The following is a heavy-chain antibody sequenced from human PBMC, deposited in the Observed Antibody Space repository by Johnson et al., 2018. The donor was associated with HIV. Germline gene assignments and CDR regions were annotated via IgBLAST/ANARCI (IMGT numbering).Heavy chain of an antibody. D-gene: IGHD2-15*01. V-gene: IGHV3-30*02. CDR2: TQYDGSNK. J-gene: IGHJ3*02. Sequence: QVQLVESGGGVVQPGGSLRLSCAASGFSFSSYGIHWVRQAPGKGLEGVAFTQYDGSNKYYADSVKGRFANSRDNSKDTLYLQMNSLRAEDTAVYYCARDMEAYCSGGSCYSAAFDIWGQGTMVTVSS. CDR3: ARDMEAYCSGGSCYSAAFDI. CDR1: GFSFSSYG.